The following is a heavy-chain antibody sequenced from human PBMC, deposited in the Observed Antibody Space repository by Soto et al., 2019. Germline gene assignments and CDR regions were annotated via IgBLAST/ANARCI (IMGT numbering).Heavy chain of an antibody. CDR3: ARSIAVAGLDY. CDR1: GFSFSTYA. CDR2: ISNDGSKR. J-gene: IGHJ4*02. Sequence: VGSLRLSCATSGFSFSTYAIHWVRQAPGKGLDWVAVISNDGSKRYYAQSVKGRFTISRDNSNNTVDLQMNSLRAEDTALYYCARSIAVAGLDYWGPRTLVTVSS. V-gene: IGHV3-30-3*01. D-gene: IGHD6-19*01.